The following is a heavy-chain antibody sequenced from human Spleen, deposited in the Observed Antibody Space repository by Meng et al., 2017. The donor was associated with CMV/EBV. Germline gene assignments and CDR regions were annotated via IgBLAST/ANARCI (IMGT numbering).Heavy chain of an antibody. Sequence: HVQLVRSGVEVRKPGSSVTVSCKASGGTSSSYANSWVRQAPGRGLEWMGGIIPIFGTANYAQKFQGRVTITADESTSTAYMELSSLRSEDTAVYYCARDLGGSGWYLAYWGQGTLVTVSS. CDR3: ARDLGGSGWYLAY. V-gene: IGHV1-69*01. J-gene: IGHJ4*02. CDR2: IIPIFGTA. CDR1: GGTSSSYA. D-gene: IGHD6-19*01.